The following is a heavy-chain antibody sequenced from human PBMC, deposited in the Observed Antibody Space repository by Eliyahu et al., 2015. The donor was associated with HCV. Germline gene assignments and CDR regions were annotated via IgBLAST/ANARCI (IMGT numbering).Heavy chain of an antibody. J-gene: IGHJ4*02. Sequence: EVQLVQSGAEVKKPGESLKXSCKGSGYSFXSYWIGWVRQMPGKGLEWMGIIYPGDSDTRYSPSFQGQVTISADKSISTAYLQWSSLKASDTAMYYCARLPKRWGIAAAGIPYFDYWGQGTLVTVSS. CDR1: GYSFXSYW. V-gene: IGHV5-51*03. CDR2: IYPGDSDT. CDR3: ARLPKRWGIAAAGIPYFDY. D-gene: IGHD6-13*01.